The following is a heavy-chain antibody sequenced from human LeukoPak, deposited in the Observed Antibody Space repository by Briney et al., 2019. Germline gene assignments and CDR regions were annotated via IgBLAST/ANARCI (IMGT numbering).Heavy chain of an antibody. CDR3: ARNTVSAAGDY. V-gene: IGHV3-7*01. D-gene: IGHD6-13*01. J-gene: IGHJ4*02. CDR1: GFSLSSSW. CDR2: IKEDGSEE. Sequence: GGSLRLSCAASGFSLSSSWMSWVRQAPGKGLEWVANIKEDGSEENYVGSVKGRFTISGDNAKNSLYLHMKSLRAEDTAVYYCARNTVSAAGDYWGQGTLVTVSS.